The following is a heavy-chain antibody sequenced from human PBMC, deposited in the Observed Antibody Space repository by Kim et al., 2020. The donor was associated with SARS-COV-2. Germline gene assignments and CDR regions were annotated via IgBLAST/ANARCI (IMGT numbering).Heavy chain of an antibody. CDR1: GFPFSFYT. CDR3: GDPPLGF. V-gene: IGHV3-23*01. Sequence: GGSLRLSCAASGFPFSFYTMSWVRQAPGKGLEWISSISNTGLNTFYADSVKGRFTISRDNSKNTLYLRMNSLRADDTTVYYCGDPPLGFWGQGTLVPVSS. CDR2: ISNTGLNT. J-gene: IGHJ4*02. D-gene: IGHD4-17*01.